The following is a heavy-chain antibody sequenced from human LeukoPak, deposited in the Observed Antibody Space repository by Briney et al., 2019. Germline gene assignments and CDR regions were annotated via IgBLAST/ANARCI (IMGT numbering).Heavy chain of an antibody. J-gene: IGHJ3*02. D-gene: IGHD2-2*01. CDR1: GGSISSGDYY. V-gene: IGHV4-30-4*01. CDR3: AREVVVKRAYDAFDI. Sequence: SQTLSLTCTVSGGSISSGDYYWRWIRQPPGKGLEWNGYIYYSGSTYYNPSLKSRVTISVDTSKNQFSLKLSSVTAADTAVYYCAREVVVKRAYDAFDIWGQGTMVTVSS. CDR2: IYYSGST.